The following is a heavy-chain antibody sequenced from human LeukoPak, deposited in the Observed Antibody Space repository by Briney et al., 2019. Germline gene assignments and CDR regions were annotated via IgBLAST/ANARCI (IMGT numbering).Heavy chain of an antibody. CDR1: GFSFSSFG. Sequence: GRSLRLSCAGSGFSFSSFGMHWVRLPPGKGLEWVAVIPNDGNIKYYTDSVKGRFTISRENSENMLYLQMNSLRTEDTAVYYCAREDSGYDFEWWGQGTLVTVSS. CDR2: IPNDGNIK. D-gene: IGHD5-12*01. CDR3: AREDSGYDFEW. J-gene: IGHJ4*02. V-gene: IGHV3-30*03.